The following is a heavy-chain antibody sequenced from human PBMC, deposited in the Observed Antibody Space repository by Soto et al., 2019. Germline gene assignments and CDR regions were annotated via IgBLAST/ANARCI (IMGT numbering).Heavy chain of an antibody. D-gene: IGHD3-10*01. CDR3: ARDTPLVRGVMGYYYGMDV. CDR2: IYYSGST. Sequence: PSETLSLTCTVSGGSISSGGYYWSWIRQHPWKGLEWIGYIYYSGSTYYNPSLKSRVTISVDTSKNQFSLKLSSVTAADTAVYYCARDTPLVRGVMGYYYGMDVWGQGTTVTVSS. CDR1: GGSISSGGYY. J-gene: IGHJ6*02. V-gene: IGHV4-31*03.